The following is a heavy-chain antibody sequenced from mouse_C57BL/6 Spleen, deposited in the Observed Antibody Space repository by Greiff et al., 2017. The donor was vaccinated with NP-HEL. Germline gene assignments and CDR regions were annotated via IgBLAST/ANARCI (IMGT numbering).Heavy chain of an antibody. J-gene: IGHJ4*01. V-gene: IGHV5-4*01. CDR1: GFTFSSYA. CDR3: ANYGGGQCYAMGY. D-gene: IGHD1-1*02. Sequence: EVQLVESGGGLVKPGGSLKLPCAASGFTFSSYAMSWVRQTPEKRLEWVATISDGGSYTYYPDNVKGRFTISRDNAKNNLYLQMSHLKSEDTAMYYCANYGGGQCYAMGYWGQGASVTVSS. CDR2: ISDGGSYT.